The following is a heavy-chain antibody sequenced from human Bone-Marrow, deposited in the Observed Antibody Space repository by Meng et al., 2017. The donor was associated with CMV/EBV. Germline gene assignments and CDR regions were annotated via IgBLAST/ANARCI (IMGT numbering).Heavy chain of an antibody. J-gene: IGHJ5*02. D-gene: IGHD2-15*01. CDR2: IYYSGST. Sequence: SETLSLTCTVSGGSISSSSYYWGWIRQPPGKGLEWIGSIYYSGSTYYNPSLKSRVTISVDTSKNQFSLKLSSVTAADTAVYYGARQKWGAAFDPWGQGTLVTVSS. CDR3: ARQKWGAAFDP. V-gene: IGHV4-39*07. CDR1: GGSISSSSYY.